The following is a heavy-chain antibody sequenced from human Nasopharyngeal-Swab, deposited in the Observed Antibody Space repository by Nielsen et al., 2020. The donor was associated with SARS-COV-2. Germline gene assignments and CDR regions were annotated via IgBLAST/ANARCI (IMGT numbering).Heavy chain of an antibody. CDR3: ARDSYYYDSSGMGPCAFDI. D-gene: IGHD3-22*01. V-gene: IGHV3-30*03. Sequence: GASLKISCAASGFTFSSYGMHWVRQAPGKGLEWVAVISYDGSNKYYADSVKGRFTISRDNSKNTLYLQMNSLRAEDTAVYYCARDSYYYDSSGMGPCAFDIWGQGTMVTVSS. CDR2: ISYDGSNK. J-gene: IGHJ3*02. CDR1: GFTFSSYG.